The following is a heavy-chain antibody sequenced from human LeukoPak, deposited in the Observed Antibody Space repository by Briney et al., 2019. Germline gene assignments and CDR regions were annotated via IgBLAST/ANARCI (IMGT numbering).Heavy chain of an antibody. J-gene: IGHJ4*02. D-gene: IGHD6-19*01. CDR3: ARQVAVAAWEY. CDR1: GYKFNAYW. V-gene: IGHV5-51*01. Sequence: GESLKISCKGSGYKFNAYWIAWVRQMPGKGLEWMGIIYPDDSDTRYSPSFQGQVTISADKSINTAYLQWSSLKASDTAMYYCARQVAVAAWEYWGQGTLVTVSS. CDR2: IYPDDSDT.